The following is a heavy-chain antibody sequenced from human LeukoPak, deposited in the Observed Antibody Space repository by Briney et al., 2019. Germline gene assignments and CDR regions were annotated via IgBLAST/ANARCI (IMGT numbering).Heavy chain of an antibody. D-gene: IGHD6-13*01. J-gene: IGHJ5*02. CDR3: AREKQGIAAAGPGWFDP. CDR2: ISYDGSNK. CDR1: GFTFSSYA. Sequence: GRSLRLSCAASGFTFSSYAMHWVRQAPGKGLEWVAVISYDGSNKYYADSVKGRFTISRDNSKNTLYLQMNSLRAEDTAVYYCAREKQGIAAAGPGWFDPWGQGTLVTVSS. V-gene: IGHV3-30-3*01.